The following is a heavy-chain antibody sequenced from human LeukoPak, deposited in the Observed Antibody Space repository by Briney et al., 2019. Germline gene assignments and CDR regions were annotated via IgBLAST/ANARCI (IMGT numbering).Heavy chain of an antibody. D-gene: IGHD1-14*01. CDR1: GYTFTSYG. J-gene: IGHJ2*01. CDR3: ATGLGNWYFDL. Sequence: ASVKVSCKASGYTFTSYGISWVRQAPGQGLEWMGWISAYNGNTNYAQKLQGRVTMTRDTSTSTVYMELSSLRSEDTAVYYCATGLGNWYFDLWGRGTLVTVSS. CDR2: ISAYNGNT. V-gene: IGHV1-18*01.